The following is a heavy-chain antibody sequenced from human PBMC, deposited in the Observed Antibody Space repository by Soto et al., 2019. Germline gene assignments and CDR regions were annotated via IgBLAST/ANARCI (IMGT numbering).Heavy chain of an antibody. V-gene: IGHV3-15*01. CDR1: GGTISDAC. CDR2: NKREADGGTT. CDR3: NTGLSNGYYDFDY. Sequence: WVPLRLPCTVSGGTISDACFSWVRKAQGRGLEWVGRNKREADGGTTDYAAPVKGRLTISRDDSKNTLYLRMNSLKTEDTAVYYCNTGLSNGYYDFDYWGQGTPVTVSS. D-gene: IGHD3-22*01. J-gene: IGHJ4*02.